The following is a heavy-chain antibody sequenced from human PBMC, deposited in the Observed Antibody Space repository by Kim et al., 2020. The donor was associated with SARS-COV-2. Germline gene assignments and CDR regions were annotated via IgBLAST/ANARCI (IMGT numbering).Heavy chain of an antibody. J-gene: IGHJ6*02. CDR3: ARLYGMDV. Sequence: SETLSLTCAVYGGSFSGYYWSWIRQPPGKGLEWIGEINHSGSTNYNPSLKSRVTISVDTSKNQFSLKLSSVTAADTAVYYCARLYGMDVWGQGTTVTVSS. CDR2: INHSGST. V-gene: IGHV4-34*01. CDR1: GGSFSGYY.